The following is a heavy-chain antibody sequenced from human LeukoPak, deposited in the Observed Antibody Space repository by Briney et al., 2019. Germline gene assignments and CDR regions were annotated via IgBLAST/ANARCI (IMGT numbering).Heavy chain of an antibody. D-gene: IGHD1-1*01. V-gene: IGHV3-7*01. CDR1: GFTFSRYW. Sequence: GGSLRLSCAASGFTFSRYWMSWVRQAPGKGLEWVANIREDGSDEYYVNSVKGRFTISRDNAKNSLYLQMNSLRVEDTAVYYCARGQDWNHDYWGQGTLVTVSS. J-gene: IGHJ4*02. CDR2: IREDGSDE. CDR3: ARGQDWNHDY.